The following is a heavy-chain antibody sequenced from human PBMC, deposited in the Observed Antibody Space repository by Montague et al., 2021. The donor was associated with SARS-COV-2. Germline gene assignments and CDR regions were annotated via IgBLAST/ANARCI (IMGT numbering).Heavy chain of an antibody. D-gene: IGHD3-22*01. CDR2: INHSGST. J-gene: IGHJ2*01. CDR1: GGSFSDYY. V-gene: IGHV4-34*01. Sequence: SETLSLTCAVHGGSFSDYYWSWIRQPPGKGLEWIGEINHSGSTNYNPSLKSRVTISVDTSKNQFSLKLSSVTAADTAVYYCARGAPAISMVVGVFTGAGWYFDLWGRGTLVTVSS. CDR3: ARGAPAISMVVGVFTGAGWYFDL.